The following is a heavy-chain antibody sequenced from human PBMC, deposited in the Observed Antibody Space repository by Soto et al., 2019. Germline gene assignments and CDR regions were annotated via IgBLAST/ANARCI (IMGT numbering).Heavy chain of an antibody. Sequence: GGSLRLSCVASGFTFDDYAMHWVRQIPGKGLQWVSGISWSTSSIGYGASLRGRFLISRDNANNSLYLQMNDLRPEDTALYYCGKASSSNSWSPIDYWGQGTMVTVSS. V-gene: IGHV3-9*01. CDR1: GFTFDDYA. CDR2: ISWSTSSI. CDR3: GKASSSNSWSPIDY. J-gene: IGHJ4*02. D-gene: IGHD3-3*01.